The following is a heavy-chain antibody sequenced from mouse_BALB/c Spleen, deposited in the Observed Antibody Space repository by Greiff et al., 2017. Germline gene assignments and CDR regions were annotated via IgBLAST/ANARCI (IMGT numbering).Heavy chain of an antibody. V-gene: IGHV1-87*01. CDR1: GYTFTSYW. CDR3: ARWEVLGRDY. J-gene: IGHJ2*01. D-gene: IGHD4-1*01. Sequence: QVQLQQSGAELARPGASVKLSCKASGYTFTSYWMQWVKQRPGQGLEWIGAIYPGDGDTRYTQKFKGKATLTADKSSSTAYMQLSSLASEDSAVYYCARWEVLGRDYWGQGTTLTVSS. CDR2: IYPGDGDT.